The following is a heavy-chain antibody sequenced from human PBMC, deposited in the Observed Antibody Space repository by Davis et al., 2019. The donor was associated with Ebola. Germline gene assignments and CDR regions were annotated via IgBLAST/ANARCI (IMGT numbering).Heavy chain of an antibody. V-gene: IGHV4-59*01. Sequence: PSETLSLTCTVSGGSISSYYWSWIRQPPGKGLEWIGYIYYSGSTNYNPSLKSRVTISVDTSKNQFSLKLSSVTAADTAVYYCARSLVYYGMDVWGQGTTVTVSS. D-gene: IGHD2-8*02. J-gene: IGHJ6*02. CDR1: GGSISSYY. CDR2: IYYSGST. CDR3: ARSLVYYGMDV.